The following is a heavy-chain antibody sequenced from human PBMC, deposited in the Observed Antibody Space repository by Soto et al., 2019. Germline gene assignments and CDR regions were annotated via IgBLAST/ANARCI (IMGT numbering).Heavy chain of an antibody. D-gene: IGHD3-16*02. CDR1: GYTFTSYD. CDR3: ARDALVSNWSDR. CDR2: MNPNSGNT. V-gene: IGHV1-8*01. Sequence: ASVNVSCKASGYTFTSYDINWVRQATGQGLEWMGWMNPNSGNTGYAQKFQGRVTMTRNTSISTAYMELSSLRSEDTAVYYCARDALVSNWSDRWGQGTLVTVSS. J-gene: IGHJ5*02.